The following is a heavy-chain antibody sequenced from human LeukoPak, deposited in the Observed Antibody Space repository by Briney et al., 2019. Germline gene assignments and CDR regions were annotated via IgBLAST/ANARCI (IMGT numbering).Heavy chain of an antibody. V-gene: IGHV4-4*07. D-gene: IGHD6-13*01. J-gene: IGHJ6*02. CDR1: GGSISSYY. CDR3: AREPGTYSSSWYYYYYGMDV. Sequence: PSETLSLTCTVSGGSISSYYWSWIRQPAGKGLEWIGRIYTSGSTNYNPSLKSRVTMSVDTSKNQFSLKLSSVTAADTAVYYCAREPGTYSSSWYYYYYGMDVWGQGTTVTVSS. CDR2: IYTSGST.